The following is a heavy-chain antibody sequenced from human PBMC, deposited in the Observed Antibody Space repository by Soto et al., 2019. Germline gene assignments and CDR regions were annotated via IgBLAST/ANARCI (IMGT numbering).Heavy chain of an antibody. CDR3: ATRDSSRFY. CDR2: SHQRGNT. D-gene: IGHD6-13*01. CDR1: GVSISSHDW. Sequence: QVQLQESGPGLVKPSGTLSLTCAVSGVSISSHDWWTWVRQPPGKGLEWIGESHQRGNTNYNSSLESRVTITVDKSKNQFSLKLTSVTVADTAVYYCATRDSSRFYWSQGTVVTVSS. J-gene: IGHJ4*02. V-gene: IGHV4-4*02.